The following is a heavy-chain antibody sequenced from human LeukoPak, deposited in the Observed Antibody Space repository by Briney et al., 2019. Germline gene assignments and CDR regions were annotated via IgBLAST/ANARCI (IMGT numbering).Heavy chain of an antibody. CDR1: GDSVSGISFY. CDR3: ASYYNVVFDY. J-gene: IGHJ4*02. D-gene: IGHD3-10*01. Sequence: PSETLSLTRTVSGDSVSGISFYWGWIRQPPGKGLEWIGSIYYSGSTYYNPSLKSRVTISVDTSKNQFSLKLSSVTAADTAVYYCASYYNVVFDYWGQGTLVTVSS. CDR2: IYYSGST. V-gene: IGHV4-39*01.